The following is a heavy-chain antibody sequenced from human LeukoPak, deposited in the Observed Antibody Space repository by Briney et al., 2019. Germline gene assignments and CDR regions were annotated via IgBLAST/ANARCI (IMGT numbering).Heavy chain of an antibody. CDR1: GFTFSSYW. Sequence: GGSLRLSCAASGFTFSSYWMNWVRQAPGKGLEWVANIKQDGSEKYYVDSVKGRFTITRDNAKNSLYLQMNSLRAEDTAVYYCASWYYYDSSGYSSLGYWGQGTLVTVSS. V-gene: IGHV3-7*01. D-gene: IGHD3-22*01. J-gene: IGHJ4*02. CDR2: IKQDGSEK. CDR3: ASWYYYDSSGYSSLGY.